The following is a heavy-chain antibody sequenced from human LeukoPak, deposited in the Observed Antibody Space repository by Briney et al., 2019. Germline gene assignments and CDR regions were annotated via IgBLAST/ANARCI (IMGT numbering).Heavy chain of an antibody. J-gene: IGHJ4*02. CDR3: TKEMDGSGWRYYDN. CDR1: GFTFRSYA. Sequence: GGSLRLSCAAYGFTFRSYAMSWVRRAPGKGLEWVSVKGRFTISRDNSQNTLYLQMNSLRVEDTAKYYCTKEMDGSGWRYYDNWGRGTLVTVSS. V-gene: IGHV3-23*01. D-gene: IGHD6-19*01.